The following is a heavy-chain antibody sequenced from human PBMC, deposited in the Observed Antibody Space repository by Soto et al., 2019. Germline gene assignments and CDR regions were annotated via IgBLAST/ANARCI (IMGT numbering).Heavy chain of an antibody. J-gene: IGHJ5*02. CDR1: GFTFSDYY. Sequence: QMQLVQSGGGLVKPGGSLTLSCKASGFTFSDYYMIWVRQTPGKGLEWLSSISDSGSTIYYADSVRARFTIFRENAANSVYLQLDSLTDGDTAFYYCARGGSGWTRGGWLGPWGQGSLVTVSS. D-gene: IGHD6-25*01. CDR3: ARGGSGWTRGGWLGP. V-gene: IGHV3-11*01. CDR2: ISDSGSTI.